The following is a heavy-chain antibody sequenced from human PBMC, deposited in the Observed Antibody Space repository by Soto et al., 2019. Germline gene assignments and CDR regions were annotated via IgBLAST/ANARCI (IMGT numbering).Heavy chain of an antibody. CDR2: INSDGSNT. CDR1: GFTFSNYW. CDR3: AKDPNLTGTTRPSDY. Sequence: PGGSLRLSCAASGFTFSNYWIHWVRQAPGKGLVWVSRINSDGSNTEYADSVKGRFTISRDNSKNTLYLQMNSLRAEDTAVYYFAKDPNLTGTTRPSDYWGQGTLVTVSS. J-gene: IGHJ4*02. D-gene: IGHD1-20*01. V-gene: IGHV3-74*01.